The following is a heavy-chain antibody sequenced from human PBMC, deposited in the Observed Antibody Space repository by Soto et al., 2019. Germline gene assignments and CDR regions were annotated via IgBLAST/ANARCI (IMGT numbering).Heavy chain of an antibody. Sequence: GGSLRLSCAASGFTFSSYGMHWVRQAPGKGLEWVAVISYDGSNKYYADSVKGRFTISRDNSKNTLYLQMNSLRAEDTAVYYCAKDAKGGWETENYFDYWGQGTLVTVSS. J-gene: IGHJ4*02. V-gene: IGHV3-30*18. CDR3: AKDAKGGWETENYFDY. CDR2: ISYDGSNK. CDR1: GFTFSSYG. D-gene: IGHD6-19*01.